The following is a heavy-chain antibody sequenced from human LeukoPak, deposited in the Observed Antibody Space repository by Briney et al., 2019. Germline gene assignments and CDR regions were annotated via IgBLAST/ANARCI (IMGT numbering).Heavy chain of an antibody. CDR2: IRDSGSTI. Sequence: GGSLRLSCAASGFTFRSYEMNWVRQAPGKGLEWVSQIRDSGSTIHYAECVKGRFTISRDNAKNSLYLEMHSLRAEDTAVYYCARDPGYGSDWYFDLWGRGTLVIVSS. D-gene: IGHD3-10*01. CDR1: GFTFRSYE. CDR3: ARDPGYGSDWYFDL. V-gene: IGHV3-48*03. J-gene: IGHJ2*01.